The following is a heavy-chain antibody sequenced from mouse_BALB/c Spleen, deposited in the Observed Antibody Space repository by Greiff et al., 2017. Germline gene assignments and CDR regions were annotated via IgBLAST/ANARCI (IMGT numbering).Heavy chain of an antibody. Sequence: EVKLMESGPGLVKPSQSLSLTCTVTGYSITSDYAWNWIRQFPGNKLEWMGYISYSGSTSYNPSLKSRISITRDTSKNQFFLQLNSVTTEDTATYYCAREGDGNYFYAMDYWGQGTSVTVSS. D-gene: IGHD2-1*01. CDR1: GYSITSDYA. J-gene: IGHJ4*01. V-gene: IGHV3-2*02. CDR2: ISYSGST. CDR3: AREGDGNYFYAMDY.